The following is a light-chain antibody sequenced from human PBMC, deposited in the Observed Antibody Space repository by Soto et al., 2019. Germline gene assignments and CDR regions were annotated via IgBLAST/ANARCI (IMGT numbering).Light chain of an antibody. J-gene: IGLJ1*01. Sequence: QSVLTQPASVSGSPGQSITISCTGTSSDVGGYNYVSWYQQHPGKAPKLMIYDVSNRPSGVSNRFSGSKSVNTASLTLSGLQGEDAADYYCSSYTSRSAPPHSFGTGSKRTVL. CDR3: SSYTSRSAPPHS. CDR1: SSDVGGYNY. V-gene: IGLV2-14*01. CDR2: DVS.